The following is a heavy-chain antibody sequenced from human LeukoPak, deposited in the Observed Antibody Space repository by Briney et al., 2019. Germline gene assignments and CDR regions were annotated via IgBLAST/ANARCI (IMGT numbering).Heavy chain of an antibody. V-gene: IGHV4-59*01. D-gene: IGHD3-10*01. J-gene: IGHJ5*02. Sequence: PSETLSLTCTVSGGSISSYYWSWIRQPPGKGLEWIGYIYHSGSTNYNPSLKSRVTISVDTSKNQFSLKLSSVTAADTAVYYCARSPWTTWFGEMGPWFDPWGQGTLVTVSS. CDR2: IYHSGST. CDR3: ARSPWTTWFGEMGPWFDP. CDR1: GGSISSYY.